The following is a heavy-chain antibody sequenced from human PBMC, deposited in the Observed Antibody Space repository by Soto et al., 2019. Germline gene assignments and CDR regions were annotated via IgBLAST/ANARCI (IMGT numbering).Heavy chain of an antibody. CDR2: ISYDGSNK. V-gene: IGHV3-30-3*01. D-gene: IGHD6-19*01. J-gene: IGHJ6*02. Sequence: GGSLRLSCAASGFTFSSYAMHWVRQAPGKGLEWVAVISYDGSNKYYADSVKGRFTISRDNSKNTLYLQMNSLRAEDTAVYYCASTYYSSGSRGVWGQGTTVTVSS. CDR1: GFTFSSYA. CDR3: ASTYYSSGSRGV.